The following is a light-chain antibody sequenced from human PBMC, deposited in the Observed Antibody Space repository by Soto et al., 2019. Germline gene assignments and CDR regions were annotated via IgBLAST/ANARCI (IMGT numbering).Light chain of an antibody. J-gene: IGKJ1*01. V-gene: IGKV3-20*01. Sequence: EIVLTQSPGTLSLSPGESATLSCRASQSVDRNYLAWFQQKPGKAPRLLIYGASSRAPGIRPRSSGSGSGTEFVLTISGLEPEDFAVYYCHQFASTPRTFGQGTKVERK. CDR2: GAS. CDR1: QSVDRNY. CDR3: HQFASTPRT.